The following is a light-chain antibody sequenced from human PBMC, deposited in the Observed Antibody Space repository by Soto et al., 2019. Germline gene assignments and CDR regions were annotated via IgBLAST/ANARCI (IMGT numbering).Light chain of an antibody. CDR2: GAS. J-gene: IGKJ1*01. CDR1: QTVDDNY. V-gene: IGKV3-20*01. CDR3: QQYGTSPPT. Sequence: EIVLTQSPDTLSLSPGERATLSCRASQTVDDNYLAWYQQKPGQAPRLLIYGASSRATGIPDRFSGSGSGTDFTLTINRLEPEDLAVYHCQQYGTSPPTFGQGTKVEIK.